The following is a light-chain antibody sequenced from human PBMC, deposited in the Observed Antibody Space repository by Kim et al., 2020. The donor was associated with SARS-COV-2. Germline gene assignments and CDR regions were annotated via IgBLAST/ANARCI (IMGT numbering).Light chain of an antibody. CDR2: RDN. V-gene: IGLV10-54*01. Sequence: QTATLTCTGNSNNMGSEGAAWLQQHQGHPPKLLSYRDNNRPSGISERFSAYRSGNTASLTITGLQPEDETDYYCATWDRSLSAWVFGGGTQLTVL. J-gene: IGLJ3*02. CDR3: ATWDRSLSAWV. CDR1: SNNMGSEG.